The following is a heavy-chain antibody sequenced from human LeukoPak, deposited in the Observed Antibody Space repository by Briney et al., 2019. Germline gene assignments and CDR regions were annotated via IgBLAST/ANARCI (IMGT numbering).Heavy chain of an antibody. CDR1: GYTFTGYY. CDR2: INPNSGGT. Sequence: ASVKVSCKASGYTFTGYYMHWVRQAPGQGLEWMGWINPNSGGTNYAQKFQGRVTTTRDTSISTAYMELSRLRSDDTAVYYCASGYYYDSSGYYYWGQGTLVTVSS. V-gene: IGHV1-2*02. D-gene: IGHD3-22*01. J-gene: IGHJ4*02. CDR3: ASGYYYDSSGYYY.